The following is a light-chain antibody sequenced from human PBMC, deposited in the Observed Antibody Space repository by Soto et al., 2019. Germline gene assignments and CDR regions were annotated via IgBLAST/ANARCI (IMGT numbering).Light chain of an antibody. CDR1: QTVERW. V-gene: IGKV1-5*01. CDR3: QQYKDSMWT. Sequence: DIQMTQSPSTLSASVGERVTITFRASQTVERWLAWYQQKPGKAPNLLISDVSSLERGVPSRFSGSGSATEFTLTISGLQPDDFATYYCQQYKDSMWTFGQGTKVDI. CDR2: DVS. J-gene: IGKJ1*01.